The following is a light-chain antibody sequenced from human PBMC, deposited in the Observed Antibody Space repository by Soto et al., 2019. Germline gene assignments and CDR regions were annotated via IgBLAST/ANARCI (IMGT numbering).Light chain of an antibody. CDR1: SSNIGSNS. CDR3: VAWDDSLNGHVV. Sequence: QSVLTQPPSASGTPGQRVTISCSGSSSNIGSNSVNWYQQLPGTAPKILIYSNNQRPSGVPDRFSGSKSGTSASLAISGLQSEDEADYYCVAWDDSLNGHVVFGGGTQLTVL. CDR2: SNN. V-gene: IGLV1-44*01. J-gene: IGLJ2*01.